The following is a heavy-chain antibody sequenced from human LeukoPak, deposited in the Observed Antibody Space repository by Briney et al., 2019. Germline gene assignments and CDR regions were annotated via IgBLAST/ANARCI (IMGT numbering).Heavy chain of an antibody. CDR2: IYSGGDT. Sequence: GGSLRLSCAASGFTFSNYAMSWVRQAPGKGLEWVSVIYSGGDTYYADSVKGRFTISRDKSKNTLYLEMNSLRAEDTAVYYCARDGYSGYDFDHWGQGTLVTVSS. D-gene: IGHD5-12*01. CDR1: GFTFSNYA. V-gene: IGHV3-66*01. J-gene: IGHJ5*02. CDR3: ARDGYSGYDFDH.